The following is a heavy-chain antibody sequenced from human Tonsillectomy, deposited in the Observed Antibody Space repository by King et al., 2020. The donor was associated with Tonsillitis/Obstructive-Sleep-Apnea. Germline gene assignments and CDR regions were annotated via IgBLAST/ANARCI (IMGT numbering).Heavy chain of an antibody. Sequence: VQLVESGAEVKKPGESLKISCEGSGYSFTSYWIGWVRQMPGKGLECMGIIYPGDSDTRYSPSLQGQVTFSADKSISTAYLQWSSLEASDTAMYYCARLNTDSASYPSFYSWGPGTLVTVSS. CDR3: ARLNTDSASYPSFYS. V-gene: IGHV5-51*03. J-gene: IGHJ4*02. CDR2: IYPGDSDT. D-gene: IGHD3-10*01. CDR1: GYSFTSYW.